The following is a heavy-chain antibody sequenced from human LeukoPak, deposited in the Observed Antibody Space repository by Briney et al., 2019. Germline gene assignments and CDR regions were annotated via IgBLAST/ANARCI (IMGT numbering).Heavy chain of an antibody. J-gene: IGHJ4*02. CDR3: AREVYCSGGSCYPYYFDY. V-gene: IGHV1-46*01. CDR1: GYTFTSYF. CDR2: INPRGGST. Sequence: ASVKVSCKASGYTFTSYFMHWVRQAPGQGLEWMGIINPRGGSTSYAQKFQGRVSMTRDTSTSTVYMELSSLRSDDTAVYYCAREVYCSGGSCYPYYFDYWGQGTLVTVSS. D-gene: IGHD2-15*01.